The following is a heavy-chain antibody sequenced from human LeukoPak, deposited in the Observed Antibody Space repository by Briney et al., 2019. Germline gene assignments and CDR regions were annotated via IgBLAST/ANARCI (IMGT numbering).Heavy chain of an antibody. CDR1: GYSFTSYW. CDR3: ARPANRGDAFDI. J-gene: IGHJ3*02. CDR2: IYPGDSDT. D-gene: IGHD2/OR15-2a*01. V-gene: IGHV5-51*01. Sequence: GESLKTSCKGSGYSFTSYWIGWVRQMPGKGPEWMGIIYPGDSDTRYSPFFPGQVTLSADKSITTDYLQWSSIRASDTAMYYCARPANRGDAFDIWGQGTMVTVSS.